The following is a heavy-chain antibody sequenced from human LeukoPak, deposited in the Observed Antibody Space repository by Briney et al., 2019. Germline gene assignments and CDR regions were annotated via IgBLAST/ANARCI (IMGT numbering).Heavy chain of an antibody. J-gene: IGHJ3*02. CDR1: GYTFTGYY. CDR2: INPNSGGA. D-gene: IGHD3-10*01. CDR3: AKHYGSGSHAFDI. V-gene: IGHV1-2*02. Sequence: ASVKVSCKASGYTFTGYYMHWVRQAPGQGLEWMGWINPNSGGANYAQKFQGRVTMTRDTSISTAYMELSRLRSDDTAVYYCAKHYGSGSHAFDIWGQGTMVTVSS.